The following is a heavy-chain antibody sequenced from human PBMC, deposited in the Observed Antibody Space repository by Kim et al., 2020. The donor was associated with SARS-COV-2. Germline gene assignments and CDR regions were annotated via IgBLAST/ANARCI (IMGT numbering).Heavy chain of an antibody. V-gene: IGHV4-39*01. J-gene: IGHJ4*02. D-gene: IGHD2-15*01. CDR3: ARHVGGYCSGGSCYFDY. Sequence: LKSRVTIAVDTSKNQFSLRLSSVTAADTAVYYCARHVGGYCSGGSCYFDYWGQGTLVTVSS.